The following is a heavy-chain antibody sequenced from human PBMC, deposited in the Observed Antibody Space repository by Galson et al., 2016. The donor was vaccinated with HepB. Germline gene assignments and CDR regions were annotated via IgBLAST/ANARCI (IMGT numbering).Heavy chain of an antibody. Sequence: SCKASGGTFHRYAITWVRQAPGQGLEWMGGIIPMFGTAKHAQKFQGRVTITADESTSTAYMELSSLRSEDTAMYYCARAGVIVGATTGGFHSWGQGTLVTVSS. CDR1: GGTFHRYA. CDR2: IIPMFGTA. V-gene: IGHV1-69*01. J-gene: IGHJ4*02. D-gene: IGHD1-26*01. CDR3: ARAGVIVGATTGGFHS.